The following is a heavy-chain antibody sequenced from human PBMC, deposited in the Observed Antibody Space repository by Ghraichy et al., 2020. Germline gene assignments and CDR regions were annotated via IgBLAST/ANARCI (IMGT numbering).Heavy chain of an antibody. V-gene: IGHV3-7*01. CDR3: ARDMRYCSSTSCLNYYYYGMDV. CDR2: IKQDGSEK. CDR1: GFTFSSYW. D-gene: IGHD2-2*01. Sequence: GGSLRLSCAASGFTFSSYWMSWVRQAPGKGLEWVANIKQDGSEKYYVDSVKGRFTISRDNAKNSLYLQMNSLRAEDTAVYYCARDMRYCSSTSCLNYYYYGMDVWGQGTTVTVSS. J-gene: IGHJ6*02.